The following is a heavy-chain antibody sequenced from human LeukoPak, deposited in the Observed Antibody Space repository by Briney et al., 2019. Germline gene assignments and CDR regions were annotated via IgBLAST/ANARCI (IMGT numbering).Heavy chain of an antibody. D-gene: IGHD7-27*01. J-gene: IGHJ3*02. Sequence: GASVKVSCKASGYTFTTYDINWVRQATGQGLEWLGYLSPNSGDTGYAQKFQGRVTMTRSTSISTAYMELSSLRSEDTAMYYCARVLAGGAFDIWGQGTMVTVSS. CDR3: ARVLAGGAFDI. CDR1: GYTFTTYD. CDR2: LSPNSGDT. V-gene: IGHV1-8*01.